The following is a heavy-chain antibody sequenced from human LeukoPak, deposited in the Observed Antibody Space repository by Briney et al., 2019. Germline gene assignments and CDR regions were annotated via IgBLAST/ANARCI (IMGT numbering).Heavy chain of an antibody. V-gene: IGHV4-4*08. D-gene: IGHD6-19*01. J-gene: IGHJ4*02. CDR3: ARHEYSGWYSY. CDR1: GDSIISYY. CDR2: IYDSGTT. Sequence: SETLSLTCTVSGDSIISYYWTWIRQAPGKALEWTGYIYDSGTTSGTTKYNPSLKSRVTISVDTSKNQFSLKLSSVTTADTAVYYCARHEYSGWYSYWGQGTLVTVSS.